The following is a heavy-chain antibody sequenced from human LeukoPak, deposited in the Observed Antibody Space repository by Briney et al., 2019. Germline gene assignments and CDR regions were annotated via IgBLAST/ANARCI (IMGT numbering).Heavy chain of an antibody. D-gene: IGHD3-22*01. Sequence: ASVKVSCKASGYTFTSYYMHWVRQAPGQGLEWMGIINPSGGSTSYAQKFQGRVTMTRDTSTSTVYMELSSLRSEDTAVYYCARERRLGYYDSSGYRGGYYFDYWGQGTLVTVSS. J-gene: IGHJ4*02. CDR3: ARERRLGYYDSSGYRGGYYFDY. V-gene: IGHV1-46*01. CDR1: GYTFTSYY. CDR2: INPSGGST.